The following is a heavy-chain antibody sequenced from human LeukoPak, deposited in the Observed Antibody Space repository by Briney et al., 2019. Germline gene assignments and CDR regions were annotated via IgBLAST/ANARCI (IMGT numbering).Heavy chain of an antibody. D-gene: IGHD6-13*01. CDR2: ISSGGSTI. Sequence: GGSLRLSCAASGFTFSNYEMNWVRQAPGKGLEWISYISSGGSTIYYADSVKGRFTISRDNAKNSLYLQTNSMRVEDTDVYYCARDLYSSNWFGSEYWGQGTLVTVSS. CDR1: GFTFSNYE. J-gene: IGHJ4*02. CDR3: ARDLYSSNWFGSEY. V-gene: IGHV3-48*03.